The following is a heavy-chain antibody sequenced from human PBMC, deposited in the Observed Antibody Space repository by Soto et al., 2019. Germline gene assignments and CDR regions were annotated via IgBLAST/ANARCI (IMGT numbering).Heavy chain of an antibody. CDR3: ARDWMELQGDAFDI. Sequence: QVQLQESGPGLVKPSQTLSLTCTVSGGSISSGGYYWSWIRQHPGKGLEGIGYIYYSGSTYYNPSLMSRVTISVDTSKNQFSLKLSSVTAADTAVYYCARDWMELQGDAFDIWGQGTMVTVSS. V-gene: IGHV4-31*03. CDR1: GGSISSGGYY. J-gene: IGHJ3*02. D-gene: IGHD1-7*01. CDR2: IYYSGST.